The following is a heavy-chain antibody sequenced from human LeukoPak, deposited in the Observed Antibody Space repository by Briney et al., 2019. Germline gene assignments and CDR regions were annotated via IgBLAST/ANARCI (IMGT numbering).Heavy chain of an antibody. Sequence: ASVKVSCKASGYTFTDYYLHWVRQAPGQGFEWMGWINPNSGDTNYAQKFQGRVTMTRDTSISTAHMEMSRLRSDDAAVYYCARANFLYCSSTTCLFDYWGQGTLVTVSS. D-gene: IGHD2-2*01. CDR3: ARANFLYCSSTTCLFDY. J-gene: IGHJ4*02. CDR1: GYTFTDYY. CDR2: INPNSGDT. V-gene: IGHV1-2*02.